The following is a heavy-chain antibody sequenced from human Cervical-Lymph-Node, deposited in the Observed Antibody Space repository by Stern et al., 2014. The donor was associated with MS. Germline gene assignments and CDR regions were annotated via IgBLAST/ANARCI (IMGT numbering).Heavy chain of an antibody. J-gene: IGHJ6*02. D-gene: IGHD2-15*01. V-gene: IGHV3-21*01. CDR1: GFTFRNYR. CDR3: ARDPVVVVGTGYYYYGMDV. CDR2: ISSSSSYI. Sequence: EVQLLESGGGLVKPGGSLRLSCAASGFTFRNYRMNWVRQAPGKGLEWVSCISSSSSYIYYADSVKGRFTISRDNAKKSLYLQMNSLRAEDTAVYYCARDPVVVVGTGYYYYGMDVWGQGTTVTVSS.